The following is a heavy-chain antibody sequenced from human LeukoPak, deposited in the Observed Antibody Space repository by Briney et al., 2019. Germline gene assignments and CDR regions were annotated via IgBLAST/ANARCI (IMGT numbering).Heavy chain of an antibody. Sequence: PGGSLRLSCAASGFDLSKNWMRWVRQAPGKGLEWVAKIKPDGSETSYVDSVEGRFTISRDNAKNSLFLQMNSLRAEDTALYYCATFSSGFYPKEPFDIWGRGTMVSVSS. D-gene: IGHD3-22*01. CDR3: ATFSSGFYPKEPFDI. CDR2: IKPDGSET. J-gene: IGHJ3*02. CDR1: GFDLSKNW. V-gene: IGHV3-7*01.